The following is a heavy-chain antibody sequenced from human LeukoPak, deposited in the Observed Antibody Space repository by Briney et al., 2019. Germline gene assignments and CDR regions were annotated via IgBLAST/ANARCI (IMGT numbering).Heavy chain of an antibody. D-gene: IGHD1-20*01. V-gene: IGHV3-7*01. CDR3: ALTYITGIVDAFDI. CDR1: GFTFSSYW. J-gene: IGHJ3*02. Sequence: GGSLRLSCAASGFTFSSYWMSWVRQAPGKGLEWVANIKQDGSEKYYVDSVKGRFTISRDNAKNSLYLQMNSLRAEDTAVYYCALTYITGIVDAFDIWGQGTMVTVSS. CDR2: IKQDGSEK.